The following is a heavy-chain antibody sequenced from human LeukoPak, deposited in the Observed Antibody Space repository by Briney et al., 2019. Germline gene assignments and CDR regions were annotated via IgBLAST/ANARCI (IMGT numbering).Heavy chain of an antibody. D-gene: IGHD3-22*01. Sequence: SETLSLTCTVSGGSISSYYWSWIRQPAGKGLEWIGRIYTSGSTNYNPSLKSRVTMSVDTSKNQFSLKLSSVTAADTAVYYCARAVDYYDSSGYYYPYYYYYYMDVWGKGTTVTISS. CDR2: IYTSGST. J-gene: IGHJ6*03. V-gene: IGHV4-4*07. CDR1: GGSISSYY. CDR3: ARAVDYYDSSGYYYPYYYYYYMDV.